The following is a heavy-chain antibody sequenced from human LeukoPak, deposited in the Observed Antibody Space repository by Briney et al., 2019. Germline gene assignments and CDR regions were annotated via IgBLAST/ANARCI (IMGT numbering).Heavy chain of an antibody. D-gene: IGHD6-13*01. V-gene: IGHV3-11*05. Sequence: GGSLRLSCAASGFTFSAYYMSWIRQAPGKGLEWVSYISITSSYTNHAHSVKGRVTISRDNAKNSLYLQMNSLRAEDTGVYYCARGIAAAANYFDYWGQGTLVTVSS. J-gene: IGHJ4*02. CDR3: ARGIAAAANYFDY. CDR2: ISITSSYT. CDR1: GFTFSAYY.